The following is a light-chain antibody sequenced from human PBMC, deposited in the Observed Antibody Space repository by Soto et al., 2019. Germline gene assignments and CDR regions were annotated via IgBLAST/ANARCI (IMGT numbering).Light chain of an antibody. J-gene: IGKJ5*01. CDR1: RSVSSY. Sequence: EVLLTQSPATLSLSPGERATLSCRARRSVSSYLAWYQQKPGQAPRLLISDASNRAPGIPARFSGSGSGPDFTLTISSLEPEDFAVYYCQQRTNWPSSTFGQGTRLEIQ. V-gene: IGKV3-11*01. CDR2: DAS. CDR3: QQRTNWPSST.